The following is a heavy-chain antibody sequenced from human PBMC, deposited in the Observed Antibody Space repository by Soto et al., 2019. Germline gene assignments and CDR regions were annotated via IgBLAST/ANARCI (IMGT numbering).Heavy chain of an antibody. CDR2: ISYDGSNK. Sequence: QVQLVESGGGVVQPGRSLRLSCAASGFTFSSYAMHWVRQAPGKGLGWVAVISYDGSNKYYADSVKGRFTISRDNSKNTLYLQMNSLRAEDTAVYYCARVGKIVGGVRLGFDLWGRGTLVTVSS. D-gene: IGHD1-26*01. CDR1: GFTFSSYA. CDR3: ARVGKIVGGVRLGFDL. J-gene: IGHJ2*01. V-gene: IGHV3-30-3*01.